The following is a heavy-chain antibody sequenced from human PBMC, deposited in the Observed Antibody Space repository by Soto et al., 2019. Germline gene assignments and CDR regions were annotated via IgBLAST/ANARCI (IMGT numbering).Heavy chain of an antibody. CDR2: IYYSGST. CDR1: GGSISSGDYY. Sequence: SSETLSLTCTVSGGSISSGDYYWSWIRQPPGKGLEWIGYIYYSGSTYYNPSLKSRVTISVDTSKNQFSLKLSSVTAADTAVYYCARGVGGSWFDPWGQGTLVTVSS. V-gene: IGHV4-30-4*01. J-gene: IGHJ5*02. D-gene: IGHD2-15*01. CDR3: ARGVGGSWFDP.